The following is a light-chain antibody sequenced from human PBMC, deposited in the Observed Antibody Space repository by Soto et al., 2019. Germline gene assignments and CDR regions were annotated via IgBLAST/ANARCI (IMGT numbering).Light chain of an antibody. V-gene: IGKV3-15*01. CDR2: GAS. Sequence: EVVMTQSPATLSVSPGERATLSCRASQSVTSRLAWYQQKPGQAPRLLIYGASARATGIPARFSGNGSGTEFTLTINCLQSEVFAVYYCQEYNNWPVTLGGGTKVDIK. CDR3: QEYNNWPVT. CDR1: QSVTSR. J-gene: IGKJ4*01.